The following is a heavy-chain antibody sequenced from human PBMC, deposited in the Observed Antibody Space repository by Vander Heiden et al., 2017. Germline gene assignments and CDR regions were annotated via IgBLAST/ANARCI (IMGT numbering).Heavy chain of an antibody. V-gene: IGHV3-21*01. CDR1: GFTFSSYS. J-gene: IGHJ4*02. CDR2: ISSSSSYL. Sequence: VQLVESGGGLVKPGGSLRPSGAASGFTFSSYSMNWVRQAPGKGLEWVSSISSSSSYLYYADSVKGRFTISRDNAKNSLYLQMNSLRAEDTAVYYCARRSDPFDYWGQGTLVTVSS. CDR3: ARRSDPFDY.